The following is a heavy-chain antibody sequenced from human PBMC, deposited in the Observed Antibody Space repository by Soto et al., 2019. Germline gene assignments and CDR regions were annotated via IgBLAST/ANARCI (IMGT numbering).Heavy chain of an antibody. CDR3: RVAATPYFDY. CDR2: IYYSGST. Sequence: SGTLSLTCTVSGGSISSSSYYWGWIRQPPGKGLEWIGSIYYSGSTYYNPSLKSRVTISVDTSKNQFSLKLSSVTAADTAVYYCRVAATPYFDYWGQGTLVTVSS. V-gene: IGHV4-39*01. CDR1: GGSISSSSYY. D-gene: IGHD2-15*01. J-gene: IGHJ4*02.